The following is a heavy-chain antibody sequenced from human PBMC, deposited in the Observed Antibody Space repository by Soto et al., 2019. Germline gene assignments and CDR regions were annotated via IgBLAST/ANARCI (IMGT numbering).Heavy chain of an antibody. J-gene: IGHJ6*02. D-gene: IGHD5-18*01. CDR2: ISYDGSNK. Sequence: QVQLVESGGGVVQPGRSLRLSCAASGFTFSSYAMHWVRQAPGKGLEWVAVISYDGSNKYYADSVKGRFTISRDNSKKTLYQQMNSLRAEDMAVYYWSRDRRYSYGSMYYYYYGMYVWGQGTTVTVSS. V-gene: IGHV3-30-3*01. CDR3: SRDRRYSYGSMYYYYYGMYV. CDR1: GFTFSSYA.